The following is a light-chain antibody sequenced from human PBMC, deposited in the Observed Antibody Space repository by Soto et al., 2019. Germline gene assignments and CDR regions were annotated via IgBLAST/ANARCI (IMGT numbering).Light chain of an antibody. CDR1: SGHSSYI. CDR2: LEGSGNY. J-gene: IGLJ3*02. CDR3: ETWDSNRV. Sequence: QSVLTQSSSASASLGSSVKLTCTLSSGHSSYIIAWHQQQPGKAPRYLMKLEGSGNYNKGSGVPDRFSGSSSGADRYLTISNLQFEDEADYYCETWDSNRVFGGGTKVTVL. V-gene: IGLV4-60*02.